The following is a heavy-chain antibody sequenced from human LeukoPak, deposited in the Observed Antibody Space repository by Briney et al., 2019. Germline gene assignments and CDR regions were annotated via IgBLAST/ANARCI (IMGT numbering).Heavy chain of an antibody. V-gene: IGHV3-48*03. CDR1: GFIFSNYE. CDR3: ARRGSGYYAWAFDY. D-gene: IGHD3-3*01. Sequence: GGSLRLSCAASGFIFSNYEMNWVRQAPGKGLEWVSYISSSGSTVYYADSVKGRFTISRDNAKKPLYLQMNSLRAEDTAVYYCARRGSGYYAWAFDYWGQGTLVTVSS. J-gene: IGHJ4*02. CDR2: ISSSGSTV.